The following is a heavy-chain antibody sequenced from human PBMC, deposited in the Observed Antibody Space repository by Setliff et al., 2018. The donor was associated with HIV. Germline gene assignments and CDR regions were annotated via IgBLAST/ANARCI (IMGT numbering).Heavy chain of an antibody. Sequence: GGSLRLSCAASGFTFNTYSMNWVRQAPGKGLEWVSYISGSSSTIDYAGSLKGRFTISRDNAKNSLYLQMDSLRAEDTAVYYCARAYYHHSGAYWSTDYYYSYIDVWGKGTTVTVSS. D-gene: IGHD3-22*01. CDR1: GFTFNTYS. CDR2: ISGSSSTI. V-gene: IGHV3-48*01. CDR3: ARAYYHHSGAYWSTDYYYSYIDV. J-gene: IGHJ6*03.